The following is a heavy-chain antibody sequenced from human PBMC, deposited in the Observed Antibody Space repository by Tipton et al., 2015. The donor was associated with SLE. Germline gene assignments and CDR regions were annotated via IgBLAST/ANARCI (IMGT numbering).Heavy chain of an antibody. CDR1: GGSMDGDY. CDR3: ASSSRRADR. D-gene: IGHD3-10*01. Sequence: TLSLTCTVSGGSMDGDYWNWVRQPPEKGLEWIGYIYSSGSVNYTPSLKSRVTISVDTSKIHFSLRLTSVTAADTAVYFCASSSRRADRWGQGTLVTVSS. J-gene: IGHJ5*02. V-gene: IGHV4-4*08. CDR2: IYSSGSV.